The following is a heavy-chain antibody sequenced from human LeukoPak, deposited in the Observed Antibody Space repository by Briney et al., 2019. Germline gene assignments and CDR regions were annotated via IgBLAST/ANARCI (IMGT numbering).Heavy chain of an antibody. CDR2: IIPIFGTA. Sequence: SVKVSSKASGGTFSSYAISWVRQAPGQGLEWMGGIIPIFGTANYAQKFQGRVTITADESTSTAYMELSSLRSEDTAVYYCARDYYGSGSYYTPYYWGQGTLVTVSS. J-gene: IGHJ4*02. CDR1: GGTFSSYA. V-gene: IGHV1-69*13. D-gene: IGHD3-10*01. CDR3: ARDYYGSGSYYTPYY.